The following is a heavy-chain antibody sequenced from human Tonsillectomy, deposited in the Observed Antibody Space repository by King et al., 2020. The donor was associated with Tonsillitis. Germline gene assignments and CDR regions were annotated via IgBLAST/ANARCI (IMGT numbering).Heavy chain of an antibody. CDR3: ARVPGDYGMDV. Sequence: VQLVESGGGLVQPGGSLRLSCAASGFTFSSYSMNWVRQAPGKGLEWGSYISSSSSTIYYADSVKGRFTISRDNAKNSLYLQMNSLRAEDTAGYYCARVPGDYGMDVWGQGTTVTVSS. D-gene: IGHD2-2*01. J-gene: IGHJ6*02. CDR1: GFTFSSYS. V-gene: IGHV3-48*01. CDR2: ISSSSSTI.